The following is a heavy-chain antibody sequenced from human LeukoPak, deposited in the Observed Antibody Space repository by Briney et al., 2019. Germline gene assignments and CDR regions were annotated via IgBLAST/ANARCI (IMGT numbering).Heavy chain of an antibody. CDR1: GGSFSVYY. CDR3: ARATYYDFWQAPRDYYMDV. V-gene: IGHV4-34*01. Sequence: PSETLSLTCALDGGSFSVYYWSWIRQPPGKGLEWIGEINQSGSTNYNPSLKGGVTISVDTSKTQFSLKLSSVTAADTAVYYCARATYYDFWQAPRDYYMDVWGKGTTVTVSS. D-gene: IGHD3-3*01. CDR2: INQSGST. J-gene: IGHJ6*03.